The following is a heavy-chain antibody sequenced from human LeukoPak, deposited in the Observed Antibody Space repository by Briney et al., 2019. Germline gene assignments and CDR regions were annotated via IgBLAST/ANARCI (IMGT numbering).Heavy chain of an antibody. J-gene: IGHJ4*02. CDR1: GFTFSSYW. Sequence: GGSLRLSCAASGFTFSSYWMSWVRQAPGKGLEWVSSISSSSSYIYYADSVKGRFTISRDNAKNSLYLQMDSLRAEDTAVYYCANEARSQYYDFWSGYFDYWGQGTLVTVSS. V-gene: IGHV3-21*01. CDR2: ISSSSSYI. D-gene: IGHD3-3*01. CDR3: ANEARSQYYDFWSGYFDY.